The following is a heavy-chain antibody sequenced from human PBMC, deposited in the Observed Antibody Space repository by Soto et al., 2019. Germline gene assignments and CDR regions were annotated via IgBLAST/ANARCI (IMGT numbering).Heavy chain of an antibody. V-gene: IGHV3-30*18. Sequence: QVQLVESGGGVVQPGRSLRLSCAASGFTFSSYGMHWVRQAPGKGLEWVAVISYDGSNKYYADSVKGRFTISRDNSKNTLYLQMNSLRAEDTAVYYCAKDNEHYDILTGYYIGARESDVWGQGTTVTVSS. CDR3: AKDNEHYDILTGYYIGARESDV. CDR1: GFTFSSYG. D-gene: IGHD3-9*01. CDR2: ISYDGSNK. J-gene: IGHJ6*02.